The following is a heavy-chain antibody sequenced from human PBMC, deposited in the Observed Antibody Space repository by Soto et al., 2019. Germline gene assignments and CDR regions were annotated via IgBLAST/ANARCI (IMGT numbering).Heavy chain of an antibody. CDR3: ATNVVATTRALDI. J-gene: IGHJ3*02. CDR2: IGSSSTYI. V-gene: IGHV3-21*05. Sequence: GRSKRLSCAASGFTFGGYSMNWVRQAPGKGLEWVSYIGSSSTYIYYADSVKGRFTISRDNAKNSLYLQMHSLRAEDTAVYYCATNVVATTRALDIWGQGTMVTVSS. CDR1: GFTFGGYS. D-gene: IGHD1-1*01.